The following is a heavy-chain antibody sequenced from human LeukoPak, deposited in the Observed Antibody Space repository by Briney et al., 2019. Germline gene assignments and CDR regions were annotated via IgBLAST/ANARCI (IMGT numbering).Heavy chain of an antibody. CDR3: ARSPSAPLYSSGWLDFDY. CDR2: INPNSGGT. V-gene: IGHV1-2*02. J-gene: IGHJ4*02. CDR1: GYTFTGYY. D-gene: IGHD6-19*01. Sequence: GASVKVFCKASGYTFTGYYMHWVRQAPGQGLEWMGWINPNSGGTNYAQKFQGRVTMTRDTSISTAYMELSRLRSDDTAVYYCARSPSAPLYSSGWLDFDYWGQGTLVTVSS.